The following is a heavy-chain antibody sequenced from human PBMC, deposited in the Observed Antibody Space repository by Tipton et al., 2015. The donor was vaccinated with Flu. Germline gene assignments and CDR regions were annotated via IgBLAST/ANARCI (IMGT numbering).Heavy chain of an antibody. CDR1: GYTFTGYY. CDR3: ARGRLSPYGSRSGLVDP. CDR2: INPNSGGT. V-gene: IGHV1-2*02. Sequence: QSGPEVKKPGASVKVSRKASGYTFTGYYMHWVRQAPGQGLEWMGWINPNSGGTNYAQKFQGRVTMTRDTSISTAYMELSRLRSDDTAVYYCARGRLSPYGSRSGLVDPGGQGTLVTVSS. J-gene: IGHJ5*02. D-gene: IGHD3-10*01.